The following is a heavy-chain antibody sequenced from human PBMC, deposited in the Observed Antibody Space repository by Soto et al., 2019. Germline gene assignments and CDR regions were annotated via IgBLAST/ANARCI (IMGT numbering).Heavy chain of an antibody. Sequence: SETLSLTCAVYGGSFSSYYWSWIRQPPGKGLEWIGEINHSGSTNYNPSLKSRVTISVDTSKNQFSLKQSTVPAADTAVYYCARGFLISGRYYRNLNWFDPWGQGTLVTVSS. CDR1: GGSFSSYY. CDR2: INHSGST. V-gene: IGHV4-34*01. CDR3: ARGFLISGRYYRNLNWFDP. J-gene: IGHJ5*02. D-gene: IGHD1-26*01.